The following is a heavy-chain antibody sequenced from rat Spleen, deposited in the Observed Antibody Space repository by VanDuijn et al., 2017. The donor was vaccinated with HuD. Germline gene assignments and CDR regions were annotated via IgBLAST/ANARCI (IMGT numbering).Heavy chain of an antibody. CDR3: SPLPGRNLYS. V-gene: IGHV5-29*01. CDR1: GFIFSDHF. Sequence: EVQLVESDGGLVQPGGSLKLSCAASGFIFSDHFMAWVRQAPTMGLEWVATISSDGGRNFYRDSVKGRFTISRDNAKSSLYLQMDSLRSEDTATYYCSPLPGRNLYSWGQGVMVTVSS. D-gene: IGHD1-4*01. J-gene: IGHJ2*01. CDR2: ISSDGGRN.